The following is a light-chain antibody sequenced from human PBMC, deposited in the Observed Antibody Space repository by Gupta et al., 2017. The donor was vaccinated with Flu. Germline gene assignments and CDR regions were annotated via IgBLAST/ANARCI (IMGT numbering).Light chain of an antibody. V-gene: IGLV4-69*01. Sequence: SGHSIYAIAWHQEQPEKGPRYLMKLNSDGSHSKGDGIPDRFSGSSSGAERYLTISSLQSEDEADYYCQTWGTGIVVFGGGTKLTVL. CDR2: LNSDGSH. J-gene: IGLJ2*01. CDR3: QTWGTGIVV. CDR1: SGHSIYA.